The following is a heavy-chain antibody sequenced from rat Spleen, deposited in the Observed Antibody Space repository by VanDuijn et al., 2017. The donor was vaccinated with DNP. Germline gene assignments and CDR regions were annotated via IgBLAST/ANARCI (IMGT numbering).Heavy chain of an antibody. V-gene: IGHV5-25*01. Sequence: DVQLVESGGGLVQPGRSLKLSCAASGFTFSDFDMAWVRQAPTKGLEWVSSLNSDGHITYYRGSVKGRFTISRDNAKSTLYLQMDSLRSEDTATYYCATHPGWDDYWGQGVMVTVSS. CDR3: ATHPGWDDY. D-gene: IGHD4-3*01. J-gene: IGHJ2*01. CDR2: LNSDGHIT. CDR1: GFTFSDFD.